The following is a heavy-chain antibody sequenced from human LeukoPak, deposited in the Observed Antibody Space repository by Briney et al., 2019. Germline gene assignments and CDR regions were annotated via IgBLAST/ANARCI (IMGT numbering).Heavy chain of an antibody. Sequence: ASVKVSCKASGYTFTNYHINWVRQTPGPGLEWMGWINPNTDVRAYTQTFQGTVTITRDTSRTTPYIDLRSLRSEDTAVYFCARTTSFTASGYDYWGQGTLVTVSS. CDR3: ARTTSFTASGYDY. CDR2: INPNTDVR. CDR1: GYTFTNYH. V-gene: IGHV1-8*03. D-gene: IGHD6-25*01. J-gene: IGHJ4*02.